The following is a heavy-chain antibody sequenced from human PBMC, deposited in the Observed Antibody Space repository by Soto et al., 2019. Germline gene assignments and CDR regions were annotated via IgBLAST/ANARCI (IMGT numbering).Heavy chain of an antibody. D-gene: IGHD6-13*01. V-gene: IGHV3-7*04. CDR3: ARYTASGAAGRNSHFDY. Sequence: EVQLVESGGGLVQPGGSLRLSCAASGFTFSTYWMSWVRQAPGKGLEWVANIKQDGSEKYYVDSVKGRFTISRDNAKNSLYLQLNSLRAEDTAVYDCARYTASGAAGRNSHFDYWGQGTLVTVSS. CDR1: GFTFSTYW. CDR2: IKQDGSEK. J-gene: IGHJ4*02.